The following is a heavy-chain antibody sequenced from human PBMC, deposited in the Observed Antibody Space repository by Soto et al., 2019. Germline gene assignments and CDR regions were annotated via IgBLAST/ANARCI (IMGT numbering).Heavy chain of an antibody. CDR3: ARKSQWLSGYIYHGMDV. CDR2: INPSGGST. Sequence: ASVKVSCKASGYTFTSYYMHWVRQAPGQGLEWMGIINPSGGSTSYAQKFQGRFTISRDDAKGSLYLQMDSLRVEDAAVYFCARKSQWLSGYIYHGMDVWSQGTSVTVSS. V-gene: IGHV1-46*01. CDR1: GYTFTSYY. J-gene: IGHJ6*02. D-gene: IGHD6-19*01.